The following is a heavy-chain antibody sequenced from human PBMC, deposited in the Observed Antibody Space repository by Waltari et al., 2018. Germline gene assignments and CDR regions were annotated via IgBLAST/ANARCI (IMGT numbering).Heavy chain of an antibody. V-gene: IGHV3-9*01. Sequence: EVQLVESGGGLVQPGRSLRLSCAASGFTFDDYAMHWVRQAPGKGQEWGSGISWNSGSIGYADSVKGLFTISGDNAKNSLYLQMNSLRAEDTALYYCAKVFYGAFYFDYWGQGTLVTVSA. CDR3: AKVFYGAFYFDY. J-gene: IGHJ4*02. CDR1: GFTFDDYA. D-gene: IGHD3-9*01. CDR2: ISWNSGSI.